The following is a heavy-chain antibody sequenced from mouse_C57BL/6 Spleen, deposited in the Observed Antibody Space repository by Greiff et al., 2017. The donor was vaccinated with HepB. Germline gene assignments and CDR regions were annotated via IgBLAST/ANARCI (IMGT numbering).Heavy chain of an antibody. Sequence: QVHVKQSGAELVRPGTSVKVSCKASGYAFTNYLIEWVKQRPGQGLEWIGVINPGSGGTNYNEKFKGKATLTADKSSSTAYMQLSSLTSEDSAVYFCARSPIYYDYDGPFDYWGQGTTLTVSS. J-gene: IGHJ2*01. CDR1: GYAFTNYL. V-gene: IGHV1-54*01. D-gene: IGHD2-4*01. CDR2: INPGSGGT. CDR3: ARSPIYYDYDGPFDY.